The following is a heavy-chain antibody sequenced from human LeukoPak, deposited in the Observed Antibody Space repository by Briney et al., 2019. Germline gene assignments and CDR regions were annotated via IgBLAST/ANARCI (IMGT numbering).Heavy chain of an antibody. Sequence: PSETLSLTCTVPGDSINSLDLWSWVRQPPGKGLEWIGEMYLSGTTHSNPSVKGRVTISIDKSKNQFFLNLSSVTAADTAVYYCAGLVGRYSSGLYYYYFDYWGQGTLVTVSS. CDR1: GDSINSLDL. V-gene: IGHV4-4*02. CDR3: AGLVGRYSSGLYYYYFDY. J-gene: IGHJ4*02. D-gene: IGHD3-22*01. CDR2: MYLSGTT.